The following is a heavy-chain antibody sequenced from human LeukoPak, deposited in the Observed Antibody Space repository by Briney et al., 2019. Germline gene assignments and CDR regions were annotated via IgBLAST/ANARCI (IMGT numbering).Heavy chain of an antibody. D-gene: IGHD1-26*01. CDR3: AKDRSIGTYYTFDH. CDR1: GFAFNNYV. V-gene: IGHV3-23*01. Sequence: GGSLRLSCAASGFAFNNYVMTWVRQAPGKGLEWVSSISASAAMTYYADSVRGRFTVSRDNSNNTLYLQMSSLTAADTAVYYCAKDRSIGTYYTFDHWGQGTLVTVPS. CDR2: ISASAAMT. J-gene: IGHJ4*02.